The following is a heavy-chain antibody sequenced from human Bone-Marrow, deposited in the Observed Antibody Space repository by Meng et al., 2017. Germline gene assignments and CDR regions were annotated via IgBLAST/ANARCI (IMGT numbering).Heavy chain of an antibody. CDR1: GYTFTSYA. CDR3: ARGPMVRGHYFDY. V-gene: IGHV1-3*01. CDR2: INAGNGNT. Sequence: VQLLQSGAGVKKPGASVKVSCKASGYTFTSYAMHWGRQAPGQRLEWMGWINAGNGNTKYSQKFQGRVTITRDTSASTAYMELSSLRSEDTAVYYCARGPMVRGHYFDYWGQGTLVTVSS. D-gene: IGHD3-10*01. J-gene: IGHJ4*02.